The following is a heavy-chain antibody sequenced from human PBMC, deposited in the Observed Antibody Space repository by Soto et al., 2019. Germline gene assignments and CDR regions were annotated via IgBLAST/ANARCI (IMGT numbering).Heavy chain of an antibody. V-gene: IGHV1-2*04. CDR2: INPNSGGT. Sequence: ASVKVSCKASGYTFTGYYMHWVRQAPGQGLEWMGWINPNSGGTNYAQKFQGWVTMTRDSSKNTLYLFMHSLRAEDTAVYYCAKEGHYNWFLDYWGQGTLXTVSS. J-gene: IGHJ4*02. CDR3: AKEGHYNWFLDY. CDR1: GYTFTGYY. D-gene: IGHD1-1*01.